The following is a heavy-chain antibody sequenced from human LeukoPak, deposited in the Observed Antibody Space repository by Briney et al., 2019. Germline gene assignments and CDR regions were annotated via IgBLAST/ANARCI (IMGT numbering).Heavy chain of an antibody. D-gene: IGHD3-3*01. Sequence: ASVKVSRKASEYTFTSYDINWVRQATGQGLEWMGWMNPNSGKTGYAQKFQGRVNMTRNTSISTAYMELSSLRSEDTAVYYCARKLDFWSGYILGYYFDYWGQGTLVTVSS. V-gene: IGHV1-8*01. CDR1: EYTFTSYD. J-gene: IGHJ4*02. CDR2: MNPNSGKT. CDR3: ARKLDFWSGYILGYYFDY.